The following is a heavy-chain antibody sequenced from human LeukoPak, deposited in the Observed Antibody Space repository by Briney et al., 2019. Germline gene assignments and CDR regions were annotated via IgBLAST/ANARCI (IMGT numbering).Heavy chain of an antibody. V-gene: IGHV3-21*01. CDR1: GFSLTPFS. J-gene: IGHJ4*02. CDR2: ISSNSRYI. D-gene: IGHD1-1*01. CDR3: ARVDESLDKFDC. Sequence: GESLRLSCTASGFSLTPFSMNWVRQAPGKGLEWISSISSNSRYIYYADSLKGRFTISRDNAENSLYLDMYSLRDKDTAVYFCARVDESLDKFDCWGQGTLVTVSS.